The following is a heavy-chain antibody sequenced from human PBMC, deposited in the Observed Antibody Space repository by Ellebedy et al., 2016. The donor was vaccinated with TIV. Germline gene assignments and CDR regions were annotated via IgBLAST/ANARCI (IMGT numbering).Heavy chain of an antibody. D-gene: IGHD6-19*01. V-gene: IGHV1-46*01. J-gene: IGHJ6*02. CDR1: GYTFTSYY. CDR3: ARAPSVDPHMED. CDR2: INPTAGST. Sequence: ASSVKVSCKASGYTFTSYYMHWVRQAPGQGLEWMGIINPTAGSTSSAQKFQGRVNMTSDTSTRTVYMELSSLRSEDKAVYYCARAPSVDPHMEDWGQGTTVTVSS.